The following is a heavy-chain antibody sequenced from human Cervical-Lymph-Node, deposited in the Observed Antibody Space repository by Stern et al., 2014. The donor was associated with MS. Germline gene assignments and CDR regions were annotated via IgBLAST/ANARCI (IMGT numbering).Heavy chain of an antibody. V-gene: IGHV5-51*01. CDR3: ARHVSVEYSSSYHTDY. J-gene: IGHJ4*02. D-gene: IGHD6-6*01. CDR1: GYSFTSYW. Sequence: EVQLVESGAEVKKPGESLKISCKGSGYSFTSYWIGWVRQMPGKGLEWMGIIYPGDSGTRYSPSFQGQVTISADKSISTAYLQWSSLKASDTAMYYCARHVSVEYSSSYHTDYWGQGTLVTVSS. CDR2: IYPGDSGT.